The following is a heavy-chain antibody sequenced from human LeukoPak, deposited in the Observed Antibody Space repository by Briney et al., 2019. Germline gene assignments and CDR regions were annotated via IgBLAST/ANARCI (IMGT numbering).Heavy chain of an antibody. Sequence: GGSLRLSCAASGFTFSSYSMNWVRRAPGKGLEWVSSISSSSSYIYYADSVKGRFTISRDNAKNSLYLQMNSLRAEDTAVYYCARTYYYDSSGYPRGYFDLWGRGTLVTVSS. CDR3: ARTYYYDSSGYPRGYFDL. J-gene: IGHJ2*01. CDR2: ISSSSSYI. V-gene: IGHV3-21*01. CDR1: GFTFSSYS. D-gene: IGHD3-22*01.